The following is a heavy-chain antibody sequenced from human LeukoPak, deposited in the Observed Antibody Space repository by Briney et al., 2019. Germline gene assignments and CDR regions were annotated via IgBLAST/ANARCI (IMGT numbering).Heavy chain of an antibody. CDR1: GFTFSSYG. J-gene: IGHJ4*02. Sequence: GGSLRLSCAASGFTFSSYGMHWVRQAPGKGLEWVAFIRYDGSNKYYADSVKGRFTISRDNSKNTLYLQMNSLRAEDTAVYCCAKDYYDSSGYSPFDYWGQGTLVTVSS. D-gene: IGHD3-22*01. CDR3: AKDYYDSSGYSPFDY. CDR2: IRYDGSNK. V-gene: IGHV3-30*02.